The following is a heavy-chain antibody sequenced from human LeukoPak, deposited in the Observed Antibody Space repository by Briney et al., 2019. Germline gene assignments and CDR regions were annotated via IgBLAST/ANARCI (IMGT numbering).Heavy chain of an antibody. D-gene: IGHD3-10*01. CDR2: IGTAGDT. CDR1: GFTFSSYW. V-gene: IGHV3-13*01. J-gene: IGHJ4*02. Sequence: GGSLRLSCAASGFTFSSYWMHWVRQATGKGLEWVSAIGTAGDTYYPGSVKGRFTISRENAKNSLYLQMNSLRAGDTAVYYCARGSLDLWFGDLRAFDYWGQGTLVTVSS. CDR3: ARGSLDLWFGDLRAFDY.